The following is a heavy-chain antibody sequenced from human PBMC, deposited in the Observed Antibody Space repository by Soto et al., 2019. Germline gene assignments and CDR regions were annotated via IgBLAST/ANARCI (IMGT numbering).Heavy chain of an antibody. CDR3: ARDYYKYYDSSGYYRSPAY. V-gene: IGHV3-66*02. D-gene: IGHD3-22*01. CDR1: GVTVSSNY. CDR2: IYSGGST. J-gene: IGHJ4*02. Sequence: PGGSLRLSCAASGVTVSSNYMSWVRQAPGKGLEWVSVIYSGGSTYYADSVKGRFTISRDNSRNTLFLQMNSLRAEDTAVYYCARDYYKYYDSSGYYRSPAYWGQGTLVTVSS.